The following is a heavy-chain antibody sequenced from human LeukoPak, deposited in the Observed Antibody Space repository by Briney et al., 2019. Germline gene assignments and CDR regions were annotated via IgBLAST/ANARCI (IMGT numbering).Heavy chain of an antibody. Sequence: PSETLSLTCNVSGGSISSYYWSWIRQPPGKGLEWIGYIYYSGSTNYNLSLKSRVTISVDTSKNQFSLKLSSVTAADTAVYYCARQQSAGAFDYWGQGTLVTVSS. CDR2: IYYSGST. V-gene: IGHV4-59*08. D-gene: IGHD3-10*01. CDR1: GGSISSYY. CDR3: ARQQSAGAFDY. J-gene: IGHJ4*02.